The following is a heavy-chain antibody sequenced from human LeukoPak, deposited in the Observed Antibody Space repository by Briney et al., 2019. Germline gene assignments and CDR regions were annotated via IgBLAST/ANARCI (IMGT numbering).Heavy chain of an antibody. Sequence: GGSLRLSCAASGFTFSDYEMNWVRQDPGKGLEWILHISTSGSIIHYADSVKGRFTISRDNAKNSLYLQMNSLRAEDTALYFCARDATTEPGTVYMDVWGKGTTVTISS. J-gene: IGHJ6*03. D-gene: IGHD6-13*01. CDR1: GFTFSDYE. CDR2: ISTSGSII. V-gene: IGHV3-48*03. CDR3: ARDATTEPGTVYMDV.